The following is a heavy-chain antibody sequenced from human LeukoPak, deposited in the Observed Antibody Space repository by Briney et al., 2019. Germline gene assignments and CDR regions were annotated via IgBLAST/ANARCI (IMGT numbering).Heavy chain of an antibody. Sequence: SGGSLRLSCEASGFTFSDSAMSWVRQASGRGLEWVSLISASGGNSYYADSVKGRFTVSRDSSKNTLHLQMNSLRAEDTAVYYCARDMELSCWGQGTLVTVSS. D-gene: IGHD1-1*01. V-gene: IGHV3-23*01. J-gene: IGHJ4*02. CDR3: ARDMELSC. CDR2: ISASGGNS. CDR1: GFTFSDSA.